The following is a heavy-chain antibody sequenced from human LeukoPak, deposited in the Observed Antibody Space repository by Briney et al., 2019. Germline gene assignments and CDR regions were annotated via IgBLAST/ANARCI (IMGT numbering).Heavy chain of an antibody. CDR2: IYYSGST. CDR3: ARDQGEWEPTFFDI. Sequence: PSETLSLTCTVSGGSISSYYWSWIRQPPGKGLEWIGYIYYSGSTNYNPSLKSRVTISVDTSKNQFALNLSSVTAADTAIYYCARDQGEWEPTFFDIWGQGTLVTVSS. V-gene: IGHV4-59*12. J-gene: IGHJ4*02. CDR1: GGSISSYY. D-gene: IGHD1-26*01.